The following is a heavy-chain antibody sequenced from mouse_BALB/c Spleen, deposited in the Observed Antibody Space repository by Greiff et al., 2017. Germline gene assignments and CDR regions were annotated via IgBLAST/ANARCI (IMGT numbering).Heavy chain of an antibody. V-gene: IGHV7-1*02. D-gene: IGHD1-3*01. J-gene: IGHJ4*01. CDR3: ARASGSSYAMDY. CDR1: GFTFSDFY. Sequence: DVKLVESGGGLVQPGGSLRLSCATSGFTFSDFYMEWVRQPPGKRLEWIAASRNKANDYTTEYSASVKGRFIVSRDTSQSILYLQMNALRAEDTAIYYCARASGSSYAMDYWGQGTSVTVSS. CDR2: SRNKANDYTT.